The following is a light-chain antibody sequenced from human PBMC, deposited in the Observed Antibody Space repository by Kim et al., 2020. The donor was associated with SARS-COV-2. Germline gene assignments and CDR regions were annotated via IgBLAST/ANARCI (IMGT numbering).Light chain of an antibody. V-gene: IGKV3-20*01. Sequence: SPGESATLSCRASQSVSSTYLAWYHQSPGQAPRLLIYLASTRATGAPDRFSGSGSGTDFTLTIRRLEPEDSGVFYCQQYDTSPYTFGQGTKVDIK. CDR3: QQYDTSPYT. CDR2: LAS. J-gene: IGKJ2*01. CDR1: QSVSSTY.